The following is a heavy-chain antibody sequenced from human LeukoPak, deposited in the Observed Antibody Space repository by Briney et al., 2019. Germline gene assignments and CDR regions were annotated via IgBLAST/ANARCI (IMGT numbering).Heavy chain of an antibody. J-gene: IGHJ1*01. CDR3: LVVVTGGSSQH. V-gene: IGHV3-74*03. CDR2: LSGDGRRT. CDR1: GFTFSSYW. Sequence: GGSLRLACADSGFTFSSYWMHWVRQAPGKGLVCVSRLSGDGRRTTYADSVKGRFTISRDSAKNTLYLQMNSVRAEDTAKYYCLVVVTGGSSQHWGQGTEVTVSS. D-gene: IGHD3-22*01.